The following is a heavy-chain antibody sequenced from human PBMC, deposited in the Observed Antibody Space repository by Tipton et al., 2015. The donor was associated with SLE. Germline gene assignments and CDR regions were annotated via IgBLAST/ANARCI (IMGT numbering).Heavy chain of an antibody. CDR2: INHSGST. Sequence: TLSLTCAVYGGSFSGYYWSWIRQPPGKGLEWIGEINHSGSTYYNPSLKSRVTISVDTSKNQFSLKLSSVTAADTAVYYCARGYGDYVDAFDIWGQGTMVTVSS. J-gene: IGHJ3*02. CDR1: GGSFSGYY. CDR3: ARGYGDYVDAFDI. V-gene: IGHV4-34*01. D-gene: IGHD4-17*01.